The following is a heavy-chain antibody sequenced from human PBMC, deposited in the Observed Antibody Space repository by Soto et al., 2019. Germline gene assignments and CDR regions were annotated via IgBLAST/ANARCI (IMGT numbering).Heavy chain of an antibody. D-gene: IGHD6-13*01. CDR1: GFTFSSYA. J-gene: IGHJ6*02. Sequence: GGSLRLSCAASGFTFSSYAMHWVRQAPGKGLEWVAVISYDGSNKYYADSVKGRFTISRDNSKNTLYLQMNSLRAEDTAVYYCARRYRSSWYDNWYYYGMDVWGQGTTVTVSS. CDR2: ISYDGSNK. CDR3: ARRYRSSWYDNWYYYGMDV. V-gene: IGHV3-30-3*01.